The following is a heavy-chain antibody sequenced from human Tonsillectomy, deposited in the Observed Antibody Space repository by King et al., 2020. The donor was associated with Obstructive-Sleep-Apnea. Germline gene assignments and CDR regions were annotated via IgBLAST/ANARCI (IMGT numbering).Heavy chain of an antibody. D-gene: IGHD6-19*01. CDR2: INPSGGST. Sequence: VQLVESGAEVKKPGASVKVSCKASGYTFTSDYIHRVRQATGQGFEWMGRINPSGGSTSYATKFQGRVTMTRETSTSTVYMVLSSLRSEDTAVYYCARVPRIAVAGPPDYWGQGTLVTVSS. CDR1: GYTFTSDY. CDR3: ARVPRIAVAGPPDY. V-gene: IGHV1-46*01. J-gene: IGHJ4*02.